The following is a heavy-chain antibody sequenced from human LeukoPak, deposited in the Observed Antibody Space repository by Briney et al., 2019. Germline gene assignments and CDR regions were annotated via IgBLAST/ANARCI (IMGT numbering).Heavy chain of an antibody. CDR2: VRNKDSSYTT. CDR1: GFTFSNYA. Sequence: PGGSLRLSCAVSGFTFSNYAMVWVRQAPGKGLDWVGRVRNKDSSYTTEYAASVKGRFTISRDDSKNSLYLQMNSLKTEDTAVYYCTRDSIYYYIDYWGQGTLVTVSS. CDR3: TRDSIYYYIDY. V-gene: IGHV3-72*01. D-gene: IGHD2-21*01. J-gene: IGHJ4*02.